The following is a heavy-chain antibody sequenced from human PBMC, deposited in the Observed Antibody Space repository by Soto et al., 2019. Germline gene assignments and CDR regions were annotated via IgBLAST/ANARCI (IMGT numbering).Heavy chain of an antibody. CDR1: RYTFTNFY. J-gene: IGHJ6*02. V-gene: IGHV1-46*01. CDR2: INPSGGST. CDR3: ARSRVGRPLDV. Sequence: ASVKVSCKASRYTFTNFYIHWLRQAPGQGLEWMGMINPSGGSTTYPQKFQGRVTMTRDTSTSTVHMELITLRSEDTAVDYCARSRVGRPLDVWGPGTTVTVSS. D-gene: IGHD1-26*01.